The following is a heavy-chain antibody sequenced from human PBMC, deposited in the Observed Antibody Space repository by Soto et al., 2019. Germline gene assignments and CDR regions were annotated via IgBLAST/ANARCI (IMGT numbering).Heavy chain of an antibody. J-gene: IGHJ3*02. V-gene: IGHV4-59*08. CDR2: IYYSGST. CDR1: GGSISSYY. D-gene: IGHD2-15*01. CDR3: ARDLGYCSGGSCDAFDI. Sequence: SETLSLTCTVSGGSISSYYWSWIRQPPGKGLEWIGYIYYSGSTNYNPSLKSRVTISVDTSKNQFSLKLSSVTAADTAVYYCARDLGYCSGGSCDAFDIWGQGTMVTVSS.